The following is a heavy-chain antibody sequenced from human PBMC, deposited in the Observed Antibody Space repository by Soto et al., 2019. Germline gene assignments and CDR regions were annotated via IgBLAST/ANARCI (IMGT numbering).Heavy chain of an antibody. CDR3: ARGSEKGGGP. Sequence: EVQLVESGGGLVQPGGSLRLSCAASKFTFSGYSMNWVRQAPGKGLEWVSYISSTCATIYYADSVKGRFTISRDDAKNSLYLQMNSLRDEDTAVYYCARGSEKGGGPWGQGTLVTVSS. D-gene: IGHD3-16*01. J-gene: IGHJ5*02. CDR2: ISSTCATI. CDR1: KFTFSGYS. V-gene: IGHV3-48*02.